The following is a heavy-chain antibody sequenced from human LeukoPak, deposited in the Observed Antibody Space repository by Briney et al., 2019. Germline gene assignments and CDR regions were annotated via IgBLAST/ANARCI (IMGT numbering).Heavy chain of an antibody. CDR2: TYYRSKWYN. CDR1: GDSVSSNSAA. CDR3: ARDREAGNWNYGGYFDY. V-gene: IGHV6-1*01. D-gene: IGHD1-7*01. Sequence: SQTLSLTCAISGDSVSSNSAAWNWIRQSPSRGLEWLGRTYYRSKWYNDYAVSVKSRITINPDTSKNQFSLRLNSVTPEDTAVYYCARDREAGNWNYGGYFDYWGQGTLVTVSS. J-gene: IGHJ4*02.